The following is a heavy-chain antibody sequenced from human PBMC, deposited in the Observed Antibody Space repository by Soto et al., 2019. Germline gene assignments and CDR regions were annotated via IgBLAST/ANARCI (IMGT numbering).Heavy chain of an antibody. CDR1: GGSISSYY. Sequence: PSETLSLTCTVSGGSISSYYWSWIRQPPGKGLEWVGYIYYSGITNYNPSLKSRVTISVATSKKQFSLKLSSVTAADTAVYYCARLSYSSSSNWFDPWGQGTLVTVSS. CDR2: IYYSGIT. V-gene: IGHV4-59*08. D-gene: IGHD6-6*01. J-gene: IGHJ5*02. CDR3: ARLSYSSSSNWFDP.